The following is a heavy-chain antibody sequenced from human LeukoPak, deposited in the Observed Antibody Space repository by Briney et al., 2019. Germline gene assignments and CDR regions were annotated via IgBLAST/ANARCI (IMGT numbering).Heavy chain of an antibody. CDR2: IYHSGST. J-gene: IGHJ5*02. Sequence: PSETLSLTCSVSGDSISLSFYYWGWIRQPPGKGLEWIGSIYHSGSTYYNPSLKSRVTISVDTSKNQFSLKLSSVTAADTAVYYCAAHDCSSTSCLNWFDPWGQGTLVTVSS. D-gene: IGHD2-2*01. CDR1: GDSISLSFYY. V-gene: IGHV4-38-2*02. CDR3: AAHDCSSTSCLNWFDP.